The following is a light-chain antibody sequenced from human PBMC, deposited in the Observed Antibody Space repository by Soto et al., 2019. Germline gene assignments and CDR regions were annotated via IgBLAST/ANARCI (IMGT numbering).Light chain of an antibody. J-gene: IGKJ4*01. CDR3: QQYDNSPLT. Sequence: PGDRATLSCTASQSISGSYLAWYQQKPGQAPRVVIYGVSRRATGIPDRFSGSGSGTDFTLTISRLEPEDFAVYYCQQYDNSPLTFGGGTMVEVK. CDR1: QSISGSY. V-gene: IGKV3-20*01. CDR2: GVS.